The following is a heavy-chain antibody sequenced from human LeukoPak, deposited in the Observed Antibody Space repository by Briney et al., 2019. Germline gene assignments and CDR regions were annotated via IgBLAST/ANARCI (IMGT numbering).Heavy chain of an antibody. V-gene: IGHV3-30*04. D-gene: IGHD3-10*01. J-gene: IGHJ4*02. CDR2: ISYDGSNK. CDR1: GYTFSSYA. CDR3: ARGLPVRGVMSYYYFDY. Sequence: GRSLRLSCAASGYTFSSYAMHWVRQAPGKGLEWVAVISYDGSNKYYADSVKGRFTISRDNSKNTLYLQMNSLRAEDTAVYYCARGLPVRGVMSYYYFDYWGQGTLVNVSS.